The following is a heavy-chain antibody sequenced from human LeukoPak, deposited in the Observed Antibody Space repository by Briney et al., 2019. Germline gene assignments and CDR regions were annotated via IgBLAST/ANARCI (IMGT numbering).Heavy chain of an antibody. CDR3: ARKLVAAAEGWFDP. CDR1: GYTFTSYD. CDR2: MNPNSGNT. Sequence: ASVKVSCKASGYTFTSYDINWVRQATGQGLEWMGWMNPNSGNTGYAQKFQGRVTMTRNTSISTAYMELSSLRSEDTAVYYCARKLVAAAEGWFDPWGQGILVTVSS. V-gene: IGHV1-8*01. J-gene: IGHJ5*02. D-gene: IGHD6-13*01.